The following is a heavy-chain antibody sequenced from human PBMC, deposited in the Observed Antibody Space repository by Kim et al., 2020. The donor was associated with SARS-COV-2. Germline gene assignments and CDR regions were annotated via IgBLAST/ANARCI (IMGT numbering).Heavy chain of an antibody. V-gene: IGHV3-30*04. CDR2: ISYDGSNK. CDR1: GITFSSYA. D-gene: IGHD3-22*01. J-gene: IGHJ6*02. CDR3: ARHAAQYYDSSGYYYAPANYYYYYGMDV. Sequence: GGSLRLSCAAFGITFSSYAMHWVRQAPGKGLEWVAGISYDGSNKYYADSVKGRFTISRDNSKNTLYLQMNSLRAEDTAVYYCARHAAQYYDSSGYYYAPANYYYYYGMDVWGQGTTVTVSS.